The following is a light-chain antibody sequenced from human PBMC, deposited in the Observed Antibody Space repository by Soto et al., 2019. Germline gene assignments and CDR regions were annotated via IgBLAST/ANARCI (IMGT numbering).Light chain of an antibody. CDR1: SSDVGSYNL. J-gene: IGLJ1*01. CDR3: CSYAGSSTSLYV. Sequence: QSALTQPASVSGSPGQSITISCTGTSSDVGSYNLVSWYQQPPGKAPKLMIYEGSKRPSGISNRFSGSKSGNTASLTLSGLQAEDEADYYCCSYAGSSTSLYVFGTGTKLTVL. V-gene: IGLV2-23*01. CDR2: EGS.